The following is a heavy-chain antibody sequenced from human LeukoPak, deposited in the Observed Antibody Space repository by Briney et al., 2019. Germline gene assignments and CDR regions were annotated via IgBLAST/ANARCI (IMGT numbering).Heavy chain of an antibody. D-gene: IGHD5-12*01. CDR3: AKLDIVATLEGDRGVGPIAFDI. Sequence: PGGSLRLSCAASGFTFSSYGMHWVRQAPGKGLEWVAFIRYDGSNKYYADSVKGRFTISRDNSKNTLYLQMNSLRAEDTAVYYCAKLDIVATLEGDRGVGPIAFDIWGQGTMVTVSS. CDR1: GFTFSSYG. V-gene: IGHV3-30*02. CDR2: IRYDGSNK. J-gene: IGHJ3*02.